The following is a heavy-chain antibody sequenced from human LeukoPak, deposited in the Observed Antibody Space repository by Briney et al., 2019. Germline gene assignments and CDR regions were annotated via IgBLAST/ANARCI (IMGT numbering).Heavy chain of an antibody. V-gene: IGHV4-59*01. Sequence: SETLSLTCTVSGGSISNYYWSWIRQPPGKGLEWIGYIYHSGSTNYNPSLKSRVTISVDTSKNQFSLKLSSVTAADTAVYYCARGTLYRGWSYYLDYWGQGTLLTVSS. D-gene: IGHD6-19*01. CDR1: GGSISNYY. J-gene: IGHJ4*02. CDR2: IYHSGST. CDR3: ARGTLYRGWSYYLDY.